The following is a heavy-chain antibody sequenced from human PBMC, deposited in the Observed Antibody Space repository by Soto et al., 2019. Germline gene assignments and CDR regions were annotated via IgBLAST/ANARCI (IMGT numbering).Heavy chain of an antibody. D-gene: IGHD2-21*01. J-gene: IGHJ6*02. CDR2: IYYSEST. CDR3: ARARDFGAARYYYDLDV. Sequence: SETLSLTCTISGGSVSSYYWSWIRQPPGKGLEWIGYIYYSESTNYNPSLKSRVTISLDTSKNQFSLKLMSVTAADTAVYYCARARDFGAARYYYDLDVWGQGTTVTVSS. CDR1: GGSVSSYY. V-gene: IGHV4-59*02.